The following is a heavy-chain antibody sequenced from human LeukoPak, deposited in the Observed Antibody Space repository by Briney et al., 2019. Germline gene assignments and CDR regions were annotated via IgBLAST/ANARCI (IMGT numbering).Heavy chain of an antibody. CDR3: ARITYYYDSSGYRFDY. CDR2: INPNSGGT. D-gene: IGHD3-22*01. V-gene: IGHV1-2*02. Sequence: ASVKVSCEASGYTFTGYYMHWVRQAPGQGLEWMGWINPNSGGTNYAQKFQGRVTMTRDTSISTAYMELSRLRSDDTAVYYCARITYYYDSSGYRFDYWGREPWSPSPQ. J-gene: IGHJ4*02. CDR1: GYTFTGYY.